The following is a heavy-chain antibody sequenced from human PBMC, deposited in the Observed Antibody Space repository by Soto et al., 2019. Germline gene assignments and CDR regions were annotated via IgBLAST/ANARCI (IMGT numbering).Heavy chain of an antibody. V-gene: IGHV1-46*01. CDR1: GYSFTSDY. CDR2: INPSGGST. Sequence: ASVKVSCKASGYSFTSDYMHWVRQAPGQGLEWMGIINPSGGSTRYAQKFQDRVTITSDTSTSTLYMEMSSLRSEDTAVYYCARDVGGVAGTKDAFDIWGQGTMVTVSS. J-gene: IGHJ3*02. CDR3: ARDVGGVAGTKDAFDI. D-gene: IGHD6-19*01.